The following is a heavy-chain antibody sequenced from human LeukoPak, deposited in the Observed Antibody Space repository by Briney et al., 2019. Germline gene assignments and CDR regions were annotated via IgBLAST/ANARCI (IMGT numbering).Heavy chain of an antibody. CDR2: ISDTGGRT. V-gene: IGHV3-23*01. CDR1: GFTFSNSA. CDR3: AKGGQDYDFWRFDL. D-gene: IGHD3-3*01. Sequence: GGSLRLSCAASGFTFSNSAVSWVRRAPGEGLDWVSSISDTGGRTYYADSVKGRFAISRDNSRNTVFLQMSSLRAGDTAIYYCAKGGQDYDFWRFDLWGQGILVTVSS. J-gene: IGHJ5*02.